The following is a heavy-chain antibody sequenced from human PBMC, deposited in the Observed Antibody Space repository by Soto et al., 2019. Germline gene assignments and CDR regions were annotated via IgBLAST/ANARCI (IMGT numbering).Heavy chain of an antibody. CDR3: ARDLPYYDFWSGYHRYFDL. Sequence: GASVKVSCKASGGTFSSYAISWVRQAPGQGLEWMGGIIPIFGTANYAQKFQGRVTITADESTSTAYMELSSLRSDDTAVYYCARDLPYYDFWSGYHRYFDLWGRGTLVTVSS. CDR2: IIPIFGTA. D-gene: IGHD3-3*01. J-gene: IGHJ2*01. CDR1: GGTFSSYA. V-gene: IGHV1-69*13.